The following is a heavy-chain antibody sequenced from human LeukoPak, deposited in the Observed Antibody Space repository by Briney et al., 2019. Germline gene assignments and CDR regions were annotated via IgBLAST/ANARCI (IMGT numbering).Heavy chain of an antibody. CDR2: INHSGST. D-gene: IGHD1-26*01. V-gene: IGHV4-34*01. Sequence: PSETLSLTCAVYGGSFSGYYWSWIRQPPGKGLEWIGEINHSGSTNYNPSLKSRVTISVDTSKNQFSLKLSSVTAADTAVYYRARGLGATSYWGQGTLVTVSS. CDR1: GGSFSGYY. J-gene: IGHJ4*02. CDR3: ARGLGATSY.